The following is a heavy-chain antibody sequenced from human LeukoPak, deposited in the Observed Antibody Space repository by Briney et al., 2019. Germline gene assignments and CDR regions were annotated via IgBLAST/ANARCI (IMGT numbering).Heavy chain of an antibody. Sequence: GGSVKVSCKASGYTFTSYYIHWVRQAPGQGLEWMGIINASGGSTSYAQKFQGRVTMTRDMSTTTVYMELSSLRSEDTAVYYCARGSYSSNRFDPWGQGTLVTVSS. V-gene: IGHV1-46*01. J-gene: IGHJ5*02. D-gene: IGHD5-18*01. CDR1: GYTFTSYY. CDR2: INASGGST. CDR3: ARGSYSSNRFDP.